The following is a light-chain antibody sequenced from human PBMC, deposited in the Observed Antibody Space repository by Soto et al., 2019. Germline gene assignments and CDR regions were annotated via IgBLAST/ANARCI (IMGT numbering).Light chain of an antibody. CDR2: DAS. CDR3: QQRSNWPPT. V-gene: IGKV3-11*01. J-gene: IGKJ1*01. CDR1: QSVSSN. Sequence: EIVMTQSPATLSASPGARGTLSCRATQSVSSNLAWYQQKPGQAPRLLIYDASNRATGIPARFSGSGSGTDFTLTISSLEPEDFAVYYCQQRSNWPPTFGQGTKVDIK.